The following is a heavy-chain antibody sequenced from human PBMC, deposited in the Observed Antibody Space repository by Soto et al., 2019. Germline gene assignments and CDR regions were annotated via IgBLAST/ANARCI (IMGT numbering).Heavy chain of an antibody. D-gene: IGHD6-19*01. CDR1: GGSFFGYY. V-gene: IGHV4-34*01. Sequence: ETLCLTCAFYGGSFFGYYRTWIRQPPFKGLEWIGEINHSGSTNYNPSLKSRVTISVDTSKNQFSLKLSSVTAADTAVYYCARDPGIAVAGTMGWFDPWGQGILVTVS. J-gene: IGHJ5*02. CDR3: ARDPGIAVAGTMGWFDP. CDR2: INHSGST.